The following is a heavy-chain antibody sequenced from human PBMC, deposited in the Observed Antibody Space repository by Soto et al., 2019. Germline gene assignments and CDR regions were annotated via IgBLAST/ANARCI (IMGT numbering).Heavy chain of an antibody. J-gene: IGHJ4*02. CDR3: ARGSAGDFDY. CDR1: GGSISSGGYY. D-gene: IGHD3-3*01. CDR2: TYYSGNT. Sequence: QVQLQESGAGLVKPSQTLSLTCTVSGGSISSGGYYWSWIRQHPGKGLEWIGYTYYSGNTYNNPSLKSRVSISVDPSKNQFSLKLSSVTAADTAVYYCARGSAGDFDYWGQGTLVTVSS. V-gene: IGHV4-31*03.